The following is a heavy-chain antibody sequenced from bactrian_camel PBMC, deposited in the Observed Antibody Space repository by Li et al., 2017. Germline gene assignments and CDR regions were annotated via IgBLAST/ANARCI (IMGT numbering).Heavy chain of an antibody. CDR2: IATGSGNT. D-gene: IGHD6*01. Sequence: HVQLVESGGGSVQAGGSLRLSCAASGYTYNRNCMAWFRQAPGKEREGVARIATGSGNTSYADSVKGRFTISQDTAKNTVYLQMNSLKPEDTAMYYCAAGPMCSSRRSTWPVTYWGQGTQVTVS. J-gene: IGHJ4*01. CDR3: AAGPMCSSRRSTWPVTY. CDR1: GYTYNRNC. V-gene: IGHV3S1*01.